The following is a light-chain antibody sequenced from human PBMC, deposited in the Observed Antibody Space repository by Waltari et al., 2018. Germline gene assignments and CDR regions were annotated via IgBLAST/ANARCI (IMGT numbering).Light chain of an antibody. CDR2: AAS. V-gene: IGKV1-27*01. CDR3: QKFDSSQWT. J-gene: IGKJ1*01. Sequence: DIQMTQSPSSLSASVGDRVTITCRASQGISNFVAWYQHKPGRVPKLLIYAASTLQSGVPSRFGGSGVGTDFILTIDSLQPEDVATYYCQKFDSSQWTFGQGTKVEIK. CDR1: QGISNF.